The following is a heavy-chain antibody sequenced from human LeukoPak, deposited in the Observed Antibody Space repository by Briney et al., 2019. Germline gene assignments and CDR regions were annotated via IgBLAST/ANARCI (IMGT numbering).Heavy chain of an antibody. V-gene: IGHV4-59*01. J-gene: IGHJ5*02. CDR2: INYSGST. Sequence: SETLSLTCTVSGGSISSYYWSWIRQPPGKGLEWIGYINYSGSTNYNPSLKSRVTMSVDTSKNQFSLKLSSVTAADTAMYYCAREGRQDYVYFDPWRRGSRLTV. CDR3: AREGRQDYVYFDP. CDR1: GGSISSYY. D-gene: IGHD3-9*01.